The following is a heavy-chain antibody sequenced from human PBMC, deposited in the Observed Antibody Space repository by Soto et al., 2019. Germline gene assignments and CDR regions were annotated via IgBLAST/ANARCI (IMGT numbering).Heavy chain of an antibody. CDR1: GYTFTSYD. CDR3: ARERTRGFDP. J-gene: IGHJ5*02. CDR2: MNANSGNT. Sequence: QVHLVQSGAEVRKPGASVKVSCKASGYTFTSYDINWVRQATGQGLEWMGWMNANSGNTAYAQKFXXRVTMTRSTSISTADMELSSLRSEATAVYYCARERTRGFDPWGQGTRVTVSS. V-gene: IGHV1-8*01.